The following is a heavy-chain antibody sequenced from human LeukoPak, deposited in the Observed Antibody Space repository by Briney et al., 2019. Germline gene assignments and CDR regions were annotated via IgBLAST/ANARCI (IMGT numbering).Heavy chain of an antibody. CDR2: VYSGGKT. V-gene: IGHV3-66*02. D-gene: IGHD6-13*01. J-gene: IGHJ4*02. CDR1: EFTVDDTY. CDR3: ARQAAAGLDY. Sequence: GGSLRLSCAASEFTVDDTYMSWVRQTPGKGLEWVSVVYSGGKTFYAGSVKGRFTISRDTSKNTVYLQMNTLRADDTAVYYCARQAAAGLDYWGQGTLVTVSS.